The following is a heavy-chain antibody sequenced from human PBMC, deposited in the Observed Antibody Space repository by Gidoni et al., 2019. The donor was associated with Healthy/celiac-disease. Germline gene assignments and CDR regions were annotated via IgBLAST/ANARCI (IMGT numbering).Heavy chain of an antibody. Sequence: VQLVQSGAEVKKPGASVKVSCKDSVYTFTIYGISWVRQAPGQGLAWMGWISAYNGNTNEAQKLKGRVTMTTDTATSKAYMELRSLRSDDTAVYYCARDYWSCRSTSCFGWFDPWGQGTLVTVSS. CDR3: ARDYWSCRSTSCFGWFDP. J-gene: IGHJ5*02. CDR2: ISAYNGNT. D-gene: IGHD2-2*01. V-gene: IGHV1-18*01. CDR1: VYTFTIYG.